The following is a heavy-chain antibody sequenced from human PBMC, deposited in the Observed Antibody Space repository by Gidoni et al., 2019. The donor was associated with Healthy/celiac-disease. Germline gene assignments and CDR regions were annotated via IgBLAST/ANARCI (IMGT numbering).Heavy chain of an antibody. CDR2: ISSSSSYT. J-gene: IGHJ3*02. V-gene: IGHV3-11*05. CDR1: GFTFSDYY. Sequence: QLQLVESGGGLVKPGGSLRLSCAASGFTFSDYYMSWIRQAPGKGLEWVSYISSSSSYTNYADSVKGRFTISRDNAKNSLYLQMNSLRAEDTAVYYCARRKVVPAAIGFAFDIWGQGTMVTVSS. CDR3: ARRKVVPAAIGFAFDI. D-gene: IGHD2-2*01.